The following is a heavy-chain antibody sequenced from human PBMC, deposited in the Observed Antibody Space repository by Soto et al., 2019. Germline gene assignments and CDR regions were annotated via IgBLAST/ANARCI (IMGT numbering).Heavy chain of an antibody. V-gene: IGHV4-34*08. CDR3: AAYDVGTIIQDY. CDR2: IDHGGST. J-gene: IGHJ4*02. Sequence: SETLSLTCAIYGGTFGSHSRSWVRQPPGKGLEWIGEIDHGGSTNYNPSLKSRVTISGDTSKNQFSLELRSLTAADTGVYYCAAYDVGTIIQDYWGQGTRVTVSS. CDR1: GGTFGSHS. D-gene: IGHD2-21*02.